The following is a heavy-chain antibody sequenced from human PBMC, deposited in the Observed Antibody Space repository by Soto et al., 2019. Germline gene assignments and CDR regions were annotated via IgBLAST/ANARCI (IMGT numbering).Heavy chain of an antibody. Sequence: EVQLVESGGGLVQPGGSLRLSCAASGFTFSSYWMHWVRQAPGKGLVWVSRINREGTVTTYADSVRGRFTISRDNAKNTLYLQMNSLRAEDTAIYYCAKGTEAMSSSGWHDYWGQGTLVTVSS. J-gene: IGHJ4*02. CDR3: AKGTEAMSSSGWHDY. CDR1: GFTFSSYW. CDR2: INREGTVT. V-gene: IGHV3-74*01. D-gene: IGHD6-19*01.